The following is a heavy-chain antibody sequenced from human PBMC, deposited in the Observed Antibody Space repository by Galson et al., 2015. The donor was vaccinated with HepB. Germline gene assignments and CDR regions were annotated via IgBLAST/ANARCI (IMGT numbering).Heavy chain of an antibody. J-gene: IGHJ6*02. CDR1: GFSLTTSGVG. CDR2: IYWNDDK. CDR3: AHGTTSPTGRYVMDV. V-gene: IGHV2-5*01. D-gene: IGHD4-11*01. Sequence: PALVKPTQTLTLTCTFTGFSLTTSGVGVGWNRQPPGKALEWLAVIYWNDDKRYRPSLKSRLTITKDTSKNQVGLTMTNMDPVDTATYYCAHGTTSPTGRYVMDVWGQGTTVTVSS.